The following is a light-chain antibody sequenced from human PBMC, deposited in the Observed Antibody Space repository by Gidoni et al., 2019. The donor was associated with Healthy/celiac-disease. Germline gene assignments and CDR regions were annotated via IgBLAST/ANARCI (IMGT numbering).Light chain of an antibody. CDR3: QQYNNWPLWT. Sequence: EIVMTQYPATLSVSPGERATLSCRASQSVSSNVAWYQQKPGQAPRLLIYGASTRATGIPAMFSGRWSGTEFTLTISSLQSEDFAVYYCQQYNNWPLWTFGQXTKVEIK. CDR1: QSVSSN. J-gene: IGKJ1*01. CDR2: GAS. V-gene: IGKV3-15*01.